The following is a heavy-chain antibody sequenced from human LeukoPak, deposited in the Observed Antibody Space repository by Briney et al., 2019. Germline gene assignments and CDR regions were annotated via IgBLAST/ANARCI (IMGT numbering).Heavy chain of an antibody. Sequence: GGSLRLSCAASGFTFSSYGMHWVRQAPGKGLEWVAFIRYDGSNKYYADSVKGRFTISRDNSKNTLYLQMNSLRAEDTAVYYCAKDIRSMVRGVNYWGQGTLVTVSS. D-gene: IGHD3-10*01. J-gene: IGHJ4*02. V-gene: IGHV3-30*02. CDR3: AKDIRSMVRGVNY. CDR2: IRYDGSNK. CDR1: GFTFSSYG.